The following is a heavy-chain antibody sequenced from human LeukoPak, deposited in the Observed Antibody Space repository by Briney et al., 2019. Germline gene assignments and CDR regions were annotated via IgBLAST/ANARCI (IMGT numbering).Heavy chain of an antibody. Sequence: GGSLRLSCAASGFTVSSNYMSWVRQAPGKGLEWVSVIYSGGSTYYADSVKGRFTISRDNSKNTLYLQMNSLRAEDTAVYYCAREVSLSYYYDSAFDYWGQGTLVTVSS. CDR1: GFTVSSNY. D-gene: IGHD3-22*01. CDR2: IYSGGST. J-gene: IGHJ4*02. V-gene: IGHV3-53*01. CDR3: AREVSLSYYYDSAFDY.